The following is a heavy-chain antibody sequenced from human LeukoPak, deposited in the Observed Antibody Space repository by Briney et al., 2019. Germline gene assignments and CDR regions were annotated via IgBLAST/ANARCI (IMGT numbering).Heavy chain of an antibody. CDR2: ISGSGGST. J-gene: IGHJ4*02. CDR3: AKGDRSYCSGGSCLIDY. CDR1: GFTFSSYA. Sequence: PGGSLRLSCAASGFTFSSYAMSWVRQAPGKGLEWVSAISGSGGSTYYADSVKGRFTISRDNSKNTLYLQMNSLRAEDTAVYYCAKGDRSYCSGGSCLIDYWGQGTLVTVSS. V-gene: IGHV3-23*01. D-gene: IGHD2-15*01.